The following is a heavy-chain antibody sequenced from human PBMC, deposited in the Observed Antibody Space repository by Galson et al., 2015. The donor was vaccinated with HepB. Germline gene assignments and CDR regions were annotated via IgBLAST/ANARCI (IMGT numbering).Heavy chain of an antibody. Sequence: SLRLSCAASGFTFSDYYMSWIRQAPGKGLEWVSYISGSSSYTNYANSVKGRFTISRDNAKNSLYLQMNSLRAEDTAVYYCARSWGWNCSSTSCYTHYYFDYWGQGTLVTVSS. V-gene: IGHV3-11*06. CDR1: GFTFSDYY. D-gene: IGHD2-2*02. CDR3: ARSWGWNCSSTSCYTHYYFDY. J-gene: IGHJ4*02. CDR2: ISGSSSYT.